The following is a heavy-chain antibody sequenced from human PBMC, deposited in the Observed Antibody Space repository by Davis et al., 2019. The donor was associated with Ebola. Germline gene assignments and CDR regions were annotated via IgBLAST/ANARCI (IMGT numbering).Heavy chain of an antibody. CDR3: ARGGSSSFNWFDP. J-gene: IGHJ5*02. CDR2: INPNSDGT. Sequence: ASVNVSCKASGYTFTGYYMHWVRQAPGQGLEWMGWINPNSDGTNYAQKCQGWVTMTRDTSISTAYMELSSLRSEDTAVYYCARGGSSSFNWFDPWGQGTLVTVSS. D-gene: IGHD6-13*01. CDR1: GYTFTGYY. V-gene: IGHV1-2*04.